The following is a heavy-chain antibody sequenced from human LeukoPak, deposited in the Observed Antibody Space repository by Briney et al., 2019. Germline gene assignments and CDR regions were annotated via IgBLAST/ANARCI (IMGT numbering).Heavy chain of an antibody. V-gene: IGHV4-34*01. D-gene: IGHD2-2*01. Sequence: SETLSLTCAVYGGSFSGYYWSWLRQPPGKGLEWIGEINHSGSTNYNPSLKSRVTISVDTSKNQFSLKLSSVTAADTAVYYCARDTPPAAIPTPHYYYGMDVWGQGTTVTVSS. CDR2: INHSGST. CDR1: GGSFSGYY. CDR3: ARDTPPAAIPTPHYYYGMDV. J-gene: IGHJ6*02.